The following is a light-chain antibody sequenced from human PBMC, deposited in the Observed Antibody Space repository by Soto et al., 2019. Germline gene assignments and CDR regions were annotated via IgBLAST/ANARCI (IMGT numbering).Light chain of an antibody. Sequence: DIKMTQSPSSLSASVGDRVTITCRASQYISNYLNWYQQKSGSAPKLLIHTASTLQSRVPSRFSCRGSGPDFTLTISSVQPDDFANYFCQQSYSSPPTFGQGTTLEIK. CDR2: TAS. J-gene: IGKJ2*01. CDR1: QYISNY. CDR3: QQSYSSPPT. V-gene: IGKV1-39*01.